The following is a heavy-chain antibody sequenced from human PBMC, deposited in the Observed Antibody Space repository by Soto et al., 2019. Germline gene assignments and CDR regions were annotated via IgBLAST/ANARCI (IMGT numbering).Heavy chain of an antibody. CDR3: AREGAIYEFWSGYYTVAAALDY. D-gene: IGHD3-3*01. CDR2: ISSSGSTI. Sequence: PGGSLRLSCAASGFTFSDYYMSWIRQAPGKGLEWVSYISSSGSTIYYADSVKGRFTISRDNAKNSLYLQMNSLRAEDTAVYYCAREGAIYEFWSGYYTVAAALDYWGQGTLVTVSS. V-gene: IGHV3-11*01. CDR1: GFTFSDYY. J-gene: IGHJ4*02.